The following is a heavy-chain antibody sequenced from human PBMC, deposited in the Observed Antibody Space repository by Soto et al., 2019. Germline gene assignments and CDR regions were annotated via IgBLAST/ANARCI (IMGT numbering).Heavy chain of an antibody. Sequence: PGGSLRLSCAASGFTFSSYGMHWVRQAPGKGLEWVAVISYDGSNKYYADSVKGRFTISRDNSKNTLYLQMNSLRAEDTAVYYCATDKKFGITGTTFSYWGQGTLVTVSS. D-gene: IGHD1-7*01. CDR2: ISYDGSNK. V-gene: IGHV3-30*03. CDR3: ATDKKFGITGTTFSY. J-gene: IGHJ4*02. CDR1: GFTFSSYG.